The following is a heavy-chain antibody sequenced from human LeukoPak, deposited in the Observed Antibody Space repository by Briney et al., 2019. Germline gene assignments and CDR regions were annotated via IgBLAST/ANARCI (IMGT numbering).Heavy chain of an antibody. V-gene: IGHV4-4*07. Sequence: PSETLSLTCTVSGGSISSYYWSWIRQPAGKGLEWIGRIYTSGSTNYNPSLKSRVSISVDTSKNQFSLKLSSVTAADTAVYYCASGNGDYSFDYWGQGTLVTVSS. CDR1: GGSISSYY. J-gene: IGHJ4*02. CDR3: ASGNGDYSFDY. D-gene: IGHD4-17*01. CDR2: IYTSGST.